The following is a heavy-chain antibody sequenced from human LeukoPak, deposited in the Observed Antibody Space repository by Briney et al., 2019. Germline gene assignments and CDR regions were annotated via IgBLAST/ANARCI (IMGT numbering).Heavy chain of an antibody. D-gene: IGHD5-12*01. CDR3: ARVPTTTAGGFDY. CDR1: GGTFSSYA. V-gene: IGHV1-69*13. Sequence: SVEVSCKASGGTFSSYAISWVRQAPGQGLEWMGGIIPIFGTANYAQKFQGRVTITADESTSTAYMELSSLRSEDTAVYYCARVPTTTAGGFDYWGQGTLVTVSS. J-gene: IGHJ4*02. CDR2: IIPIFGTA.